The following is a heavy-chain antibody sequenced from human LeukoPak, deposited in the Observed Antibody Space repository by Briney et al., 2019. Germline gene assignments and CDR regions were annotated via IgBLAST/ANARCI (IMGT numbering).Heavy chain of an antibody. CDR3: ARRRGGDYGMYYYYYMDV. J-gene: IGHJ6*03. Sequence: SETLSPTCTVSGGSISSYYWSWIRQPPGKGLEWIGYIYYSGSTNYNPSLKSRVTISVDTSKNQFSLKLSSVTAADTAVYYCARRRGGDYGMYYYYYMDVWGKGTTVTVSS. CDR2: IYYSGST. CDR1: GGSISSYY. V-gene: IGHV4-59*01. D-gene: IGHD4-17*01.